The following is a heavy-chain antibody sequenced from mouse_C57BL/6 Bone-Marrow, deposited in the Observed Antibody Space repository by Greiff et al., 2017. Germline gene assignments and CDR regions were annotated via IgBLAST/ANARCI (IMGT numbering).Heavy chain of an antibody. D-gene: IGHD1-1*02. CDR3: ANGGYFDV. Sequence: VQRVESGAELARPGASVKLSCKASGYTFTSYGISWVKQRPGQGLEWIGEIYPRSGNTYYNEKFKGKATLTADKSSSTAYMELRSLTSEDSAVYFCANGGYFDVGGTGTTVTVSS. CDR1: GYTFTSYG. J-gene: IGHJ1*03. V-gene: IGHV1-81*01. CDR2: IYPRSGNT.